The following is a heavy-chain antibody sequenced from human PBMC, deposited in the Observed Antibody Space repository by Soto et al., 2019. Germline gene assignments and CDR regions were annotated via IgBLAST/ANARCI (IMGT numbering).Heavy chain of an antibody. CDR2: VYYSGTT. J-gene: IGHJ4*02. CDR1: GGSVRDKTDY. Sequence: SETQSHTWSVSGGSVRDKTDYWIWIRQPRGKRLEWIGYVYYSGTTNYNPSLKSRVTISVDLSKNRFSLRLSSVTTADTALYYCARTTAVPNTLRSRYFFDYWGQGNLVTGSS. D-gene: IGHD4-17*01. V-gene: IGHV4-61*01. CDR3: ARTTAVPNTLRSRYFFDY.